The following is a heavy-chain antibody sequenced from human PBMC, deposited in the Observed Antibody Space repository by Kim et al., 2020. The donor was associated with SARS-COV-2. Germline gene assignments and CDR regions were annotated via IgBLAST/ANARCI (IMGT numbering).Heavy chain of an antibody. J-gene: IGHJ2*01. CDR3: ARHLRNWYFDL. V-gene: IGHV4-39*01. CDR1: GGSISSSDYY. CDR2: IYYSGST. Sequence: SETLSLTCSVSGGSISSSDYYWGRIRQPPGKGLEWIATIYYSGSTYYNPSLKGRVTISVDTSKKQFSLRLSSVTSAAAAVYYCARHLRNWYFDLWGRGTL.